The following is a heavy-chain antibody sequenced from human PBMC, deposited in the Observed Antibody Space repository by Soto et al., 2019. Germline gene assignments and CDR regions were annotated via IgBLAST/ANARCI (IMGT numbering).Heavy chain of an antibody. CDR1: GFTFSSYA. J-gene: IGHJ3*02. V-gene: IGHV3-23*01. CDR3: AKTLYDSSGYSKENAFDI. D-gene: IGHD3-22*01. Sequence: GGSLRLSCAASGFTFSSYAMSWVRQAPGKGLEWVSAISGSGGSTYYADSVKGRFTISRDNSKDTLYLQMNSLRAEDTAVYYCAKTLYDSSGYSKENAFDIWGQGTMVT. CDR2: ISGSGGST.